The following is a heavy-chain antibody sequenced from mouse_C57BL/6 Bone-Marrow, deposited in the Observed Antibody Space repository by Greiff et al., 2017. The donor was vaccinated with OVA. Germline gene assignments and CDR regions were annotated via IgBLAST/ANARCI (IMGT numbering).Heavy chain of an antibody. Sequence: QVQLQQSGAELARPGASVKLSCKASGYTFPSYGISWVKQSTGQGLEWIGEVYPRSGNPYYNEKLKGKATLTADNSSSTAYMELRSLTSEDSAVYFCARGYLFAYWGQGTLVTVSA. V-gene: IGHV1-81*01. J-gene: IGHJ3*01. CDR2: VYPRSGNP. CDR1: GYTFPSYG. D-gene: IGHD3-1*01. CDR3: ARGYLFAY.